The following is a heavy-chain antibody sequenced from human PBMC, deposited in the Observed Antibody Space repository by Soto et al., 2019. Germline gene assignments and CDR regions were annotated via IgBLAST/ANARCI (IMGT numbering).Heavy chain of an antibody. CDR2: INFDGDNT. CDR1: GFIFSNYW. J-gene: IGHJ1*01. CDR3: VIYCTRRRSGCSILF. V-gene: IGHV3-74*01. Sequence: GGSLILSCAASGFIFSNYWMHWVRQAPGKGLVWVSRINFDGDNTGYADSVKGRFTISRDNAKNTLYLQMNSLRAEDTALYYCVIYCTRRRSGCSILFWGQGTPGTGFS. D-gene: IGHD3-9*01.